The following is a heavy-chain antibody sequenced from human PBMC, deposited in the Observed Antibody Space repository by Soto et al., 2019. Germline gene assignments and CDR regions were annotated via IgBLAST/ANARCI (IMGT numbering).Heavy chain of an antibody. V-gene: IGHV4-59*01. Sequence: SETLSLTCTVSGGSISSYYWSWIRQPPGKGLEWIGYIYYSGSTNYNPSLKSRVSISVDTSKNQFSLKLSSVAAADTAVYYCARTFYGGLFDYWGQGTLVTVSS. CDR1: GGSISSYY. D-gene: IGHD4-17*01. J-gene: IGHJ4*02. CDR3: ARTFYGGLFDY. CDR2: IYYSGST.